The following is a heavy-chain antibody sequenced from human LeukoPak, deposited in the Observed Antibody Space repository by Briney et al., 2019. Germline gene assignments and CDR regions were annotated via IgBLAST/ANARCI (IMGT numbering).Heavy chain of an antibody. CDR2: ISSPSHTI. V-gene: IGHV3-11*01. Sequence: GGSLRLSCAASGFTFSDYYMSWIRQAPGKGLECVSYISSPSHTIFYADSVKGRFTISRDNAKNSLYLQMNSLRAEDMALYYCAKGSYGSGSYPDYWGQGTLVTVSS. J-gene: IGHJ4*02. D-gene: IGHD3-10*01. CDR1: GFTFSDYY. CDR3: AKGSYGSGSYPDY.